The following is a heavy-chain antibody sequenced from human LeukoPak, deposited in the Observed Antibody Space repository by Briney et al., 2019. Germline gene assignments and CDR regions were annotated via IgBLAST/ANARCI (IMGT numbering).Heavy chain of an antibody. D-gene: IGHD2-15*01. CDR1: GFTFSNYE. Sequence: GGSLRLSCAASGFTFSNYEMNWVRQAPGKGLEWVSYISNSGSTIYYADSVKGRFTISRDNAKNSLYLQMNSLRAEDTALYHCARRSWVSDYWGQGTLVTVSS. CDR3: ARRSWVSDY. V-gene: IGHV3-48*03. J-gene: IGHJ4*02. CDR2: ISNSGSTI.